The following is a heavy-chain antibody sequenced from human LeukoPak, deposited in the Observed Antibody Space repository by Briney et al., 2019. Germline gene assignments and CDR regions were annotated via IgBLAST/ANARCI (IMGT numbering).Heavy chain of an antibody. CDR2: IYYSGST. V-gene: IGHV4-59*08. Sequence: PSETLSLTCTVSGGSISSYYWSWIRQPPGKGLEWIGYIYYSGSTNYNPSLKSRVTISVDTSKNQFSLKLSSVTAADTAVYYCARLTTVGRYFDYWGQGTLVTVSS. D-gene: IGHD4-23*01. CDR1: GGSISSYY. J-gene: IGHJ4*02. CDR3: ARLTTVGRYFDY.